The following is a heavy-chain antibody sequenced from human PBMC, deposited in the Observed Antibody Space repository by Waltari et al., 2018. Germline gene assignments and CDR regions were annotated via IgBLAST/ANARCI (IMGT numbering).Heavy chain of an antibody. CDR2: IYYSGTT. Sequence: QLQLQESGPGLVKPSETLSLTCTVSGGSISSSSYYWGWIRQPPGKGLEWIGSIYYSGTTYYNPSLKSRVTISVDTSKNQFSLKLSSVTAADTAVYYCARGRELVRYFDYWGQGTLVTVSS. J-gene: IGHJ4*02. D-gene: IGHD6-6*01. CDR3: ARGRELVRYFDY. V-gene: IGHV4-39*07. CDR1: GGSISSSSYY.